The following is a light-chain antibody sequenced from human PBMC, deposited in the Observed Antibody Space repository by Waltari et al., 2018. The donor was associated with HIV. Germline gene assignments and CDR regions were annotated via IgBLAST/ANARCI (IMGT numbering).Light chain of an antibody. Sequence: DIQITQSLSSLSASVGHRVTITCQASQDISSYLHWYQQKPGKAPKLLIYDASNLETGVPSRFSGSGSGTDFTFTISSLQPEDIATYYCQQYDNLLTFGGGTKVEIK. CDR1: QDISSY. J-gene: IGKJ4*01. CDR2: DAS. V-gene: IGKV1-33*01. CDR3: QQYDNLLT.